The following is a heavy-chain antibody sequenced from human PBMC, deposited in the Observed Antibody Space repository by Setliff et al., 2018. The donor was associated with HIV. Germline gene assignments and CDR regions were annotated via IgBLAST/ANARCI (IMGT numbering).Heavy chain of an antibody. D-gene: IGHD3-22*01. V-gene: IGHV3-74*03. J-gene: IGHJ4*02. CDR1: GFTFEDYG. Sequence: GGSLRLSCAVSGFTFEDYGMSWVRQAPGKGLVWVSRVNSDGTSTTYADSVKGRFTISRDNAKNTLYLQMNSLRAEDAAVYYCARDLSYDYDRSSDTFDYWGQGTLVTVSS. CDR2: VNSDGTST. CDR3: ARDLSYDYDRSSDTFDY.